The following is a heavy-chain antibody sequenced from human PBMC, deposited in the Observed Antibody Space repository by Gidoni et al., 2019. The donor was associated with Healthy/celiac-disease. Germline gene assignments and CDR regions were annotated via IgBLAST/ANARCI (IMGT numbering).Heavy chain of an antibody. V-gene: IGHV4-61*01. Sequence: QVQLQESGPGLVKPSETLSLPCTVSGGSVRSGSYYWSWIRQPPGKGLEWIGYIYYSGSTNYNPSRKSRVTISVDTSKNQFSLKLSSVTAADTAVYYCARGRLGELSLIDYWGQGTLVTVSS. CDR3: ARGRLGELSLIDY. CDR2: IYYSGST. CDR1: GGSVRSGSYY. D-gene: IGHD3-16*02. J-gene: IGHJ4*02.